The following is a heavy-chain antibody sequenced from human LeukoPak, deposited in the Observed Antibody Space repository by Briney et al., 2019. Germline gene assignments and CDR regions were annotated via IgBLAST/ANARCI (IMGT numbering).Heavy chain of an antibody. J-gene: IGHJ5*02. D-gene: IGHD2-2*01. CDR3: ARALVVPAAMVNWFDP. V-gene: IGHV4-59*01. CDR1: GGSISSYY. Sequence: ASETLSLTCTVSGGSISSYYWSWIRQPPGKGLEWIGYIYYSGSTNYNPSLKSRVTISVDTSKNQFSLKLSSVTAAGTAVYYCARALVVPAAMVNWFDPWGQGTLVTVSS. CDR2: IYYSGST.